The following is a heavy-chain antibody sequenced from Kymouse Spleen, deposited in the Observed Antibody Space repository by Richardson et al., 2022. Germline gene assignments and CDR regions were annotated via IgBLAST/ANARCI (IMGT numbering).Heavy chain of an antibody. Sequence: EVQLVESGGGLVKPGGSLRLSCAASGFTFSSYSMNWVRQAPGKGLEWVSSISSSSSYIYYADSVKGRFTISRDNAKNSLYLQMNSLRAEDTAVYYCARDYDILTGYWWFDPWGQGTLVTVSS. CDR1: GFTFSSYS. CDR3: ARDYDILTGYWWFDP. D-gene: IGHD3-9*01. V-gene: IGHV3-21*03. CDR2: ISSSSSYI. J-gene: IGHJ5*02.